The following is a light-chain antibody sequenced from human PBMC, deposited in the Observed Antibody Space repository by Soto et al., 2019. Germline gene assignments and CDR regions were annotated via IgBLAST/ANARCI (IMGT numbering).Light chain of an antibody. CDR3: ASYTTSSTLI. CDR2: DVS. J-gene: IGLJ2*01. Sequence: QFVLTQPASVSGSPGQSITISCTGTSSDIGAYNYVSWYQQHHPGKVPKPVIYDVSHRPSGISSRFSGSKSGNAASLTISGLQAEDEADYYCASYTTSSTLILGGGTKLTVL. CDR1: SSDIGAYNY. V-gene: IGLV2-14*01.